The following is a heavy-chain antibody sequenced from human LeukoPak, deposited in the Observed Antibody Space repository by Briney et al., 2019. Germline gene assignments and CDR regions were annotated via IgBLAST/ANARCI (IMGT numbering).Heavy chain of an antibody. J-gene: IGHJ4*02. CDR2: INHSGST. D-gene: IGHD6-6*01. V-gene: IGHV4-34*01. CDR3: AILYSSSRSF. CDR1: GGSFSGYY. Sequence: PSETLSLTCAVYGGSFSGYYWSWIRQPPGKGLEWIGEINHSGSTNYNPSLKSRVTISVDTSKNQFSLKLSSVTAADTAVYYCAILYSSSRSFWRQGTLVTVSS.